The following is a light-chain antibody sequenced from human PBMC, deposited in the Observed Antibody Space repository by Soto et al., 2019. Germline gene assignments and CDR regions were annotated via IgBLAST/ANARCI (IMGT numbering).Light chain of an antibody. J-gene: IGKJ1*01. CDR3: QQYNNWPPWT. V-gene: IGKV4-1*01. Sequence: DIVMTQSPDSLAVSLGERATINCKSSQSVLYSSNNKNYLAWYQQKPGQPPKLLIYWASTRESGVPDRFSGSGSGTDFTLTISGLQSDDFAVYFCQQYNNWPPWTFGHGTKVEIK. CDR1: QSVLYSSNNKNY. CDR2: WAS.